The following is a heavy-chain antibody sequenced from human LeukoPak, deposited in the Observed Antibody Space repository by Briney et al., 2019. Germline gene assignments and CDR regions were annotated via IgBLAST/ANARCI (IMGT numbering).Heavy chain of an antibody. V-gene: IGHV4-39*01. Sequence: SETLSLTCTVSGGSISSSSYYWGWIRQPPGKGLEWIGSIYYSGSTYYNPSLKSRVTISVDTPKNQFSLKLSSVTDTDTAVYYCARQDYYDSSGYLFDYWGQGTLVTVSS. CDR2: IYYSGST. D-gene: IGHD3-22*01. J-gene: IGHJ4*02. CDR1: GGSISSSSYY. CDR3: ARQDYYDSSGYLFDY.